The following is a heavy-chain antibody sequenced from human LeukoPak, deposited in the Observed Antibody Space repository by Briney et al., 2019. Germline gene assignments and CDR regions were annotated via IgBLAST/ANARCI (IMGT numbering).Heavy chain of an antibody. Sequence: GASVKVSCKASGYTFTGYYMHWVRQAPGQGLEWMGWINPNSGGTNYAQKFQGRVTMTRDTSTSTAYMELSRLRSDDTAVYYCARPDLDTFLVTGLDYWGQGTLVTVSS. D-gene: IGHD5-18*01. V-gene: IGHV1-2*02. CDR2: INPNSGGT. J-gene: IGHJ4*02. CDR3: ARPDLDTFLVTGLDY. CDR1: GYTFTGYY.